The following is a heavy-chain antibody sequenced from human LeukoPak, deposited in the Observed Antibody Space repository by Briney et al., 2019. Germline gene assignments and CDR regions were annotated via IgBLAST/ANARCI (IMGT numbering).Heavy chain of an antibody. V-gene: IGHV3-74*01. Sequence: PGGSLRLSCAASGFTFSSYWMSWVRHAPGKGLEWVSRINDDETSTTYAESVKGRFTISRDNAKNTLFLQMNSLRAEDTAVYYCATTGSGSYYDYWGQGALVTVSS. CDR1: GFTFSSYW. CDR2: INDDETST. D-gene: IGHD1-26*01. CDR3: ATTGSGSYYDY. J-gene: IGHJ4*03.